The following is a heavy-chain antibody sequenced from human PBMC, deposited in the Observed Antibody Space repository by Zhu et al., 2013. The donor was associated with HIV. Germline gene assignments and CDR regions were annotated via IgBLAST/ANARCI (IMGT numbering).Heavy chain of an antibody. CDR1: GYTFTSYY. CDR3: ARDLIAAAGTNFDY. Sequence: QVQLVQSGAEVKKPGASVKVSCKASGYTFTSYYMHWVRQAPGQGLEWMGIINPSGGSTSYAQKFQGRVTMTTDTSTSTAYMELRSLRSDDTAVYYCARDLIAAAGTNFDYWGQGTLVTVSS. V-gene: IGHV1-46*01. J-gene: IGHJ4*02. CDR2: INPSGGST. D-gene: IGHD6-13*01.